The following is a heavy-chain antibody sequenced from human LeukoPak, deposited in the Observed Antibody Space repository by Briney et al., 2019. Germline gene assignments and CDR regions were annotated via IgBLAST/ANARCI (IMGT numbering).Heavy chain of an antibody. J-gene: IGHJ3*02. Sequence: PGGSLRLSCAASGFTFSSYGMHWVRQAPGKGLKWVAVISYDGSNKYYADSVKGRFTISRDNSKNTLYLQMNSLRAEDTAVYYCAKAYYDNDAFDIWGQGTMVTVSS. CDR1: GFTFSSYG. V-gene: IGHV3-30*18. D-gene: IGHD3-22*01. CDR3: AKAYYDNDAFDI. CDR2: ISYDGSNK.